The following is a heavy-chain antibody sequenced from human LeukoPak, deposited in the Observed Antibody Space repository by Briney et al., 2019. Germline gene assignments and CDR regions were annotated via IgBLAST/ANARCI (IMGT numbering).Heavy chain of an antibody. CDR2: IKPDGSEK. CDR3: TRDASGDTNSGPRMDV. J-gene: IGHJ6*02. CDR1: GFTFSSYW. D-gene: IGHD1-26*01. V-gene: IGHV3-7*05. Sequence: PGGSLRLSCAASGFTFSSYWMSWVRQAPGKGLEWVAMIKPDGSEKYYVDSVKGLFTISRDNAKNSLYLQMSSLRAEDTAVYYCTRDASGDTNSGPRMDVWGQGTTVTVSS.